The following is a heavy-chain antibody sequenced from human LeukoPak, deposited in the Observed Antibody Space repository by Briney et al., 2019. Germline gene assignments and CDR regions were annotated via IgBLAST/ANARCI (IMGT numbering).Heavy chain of an antibody. J-gene: IGHJ5*02. CDR2: IYTSVST. CDR3: VTSTYSSGWYNWFDP. V-gene: IGHV4-61*02. CDR1: GGSISSGSYY. D-gene: IGHD6-19*01. Sequence: SETLSLTCTVSGGSISSGSYYWSWIRQPAGKGLEWIGRIYTSVSTNYNPSLESRVTISVDTSKNQFSLKLSSVTAADTAVYYCVTSTYSSGWYNWFDPWGQGTLVTVSS.